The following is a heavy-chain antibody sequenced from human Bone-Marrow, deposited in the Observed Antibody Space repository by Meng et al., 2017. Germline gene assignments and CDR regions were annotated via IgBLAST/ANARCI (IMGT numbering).Heavy chain of an antibody. D-gene: IGHD6-19*01. CDR2: ISTRSSYI. J-gene: IGHJ4*02. Sequence: GESLKISCAASGFTFSDFSMNWVRQAPGKGPEWISSISTRSSYIYYADSVKGRFTISRDNAKKSLYLQMNSLRAEDTAVYYCAKDTTSGWNMGNWGQGTLVTVSS. CDR1: GFTFSDFS. V-gene: IGHV3-21*01. CDR3: AKDTTSGWNMGN.